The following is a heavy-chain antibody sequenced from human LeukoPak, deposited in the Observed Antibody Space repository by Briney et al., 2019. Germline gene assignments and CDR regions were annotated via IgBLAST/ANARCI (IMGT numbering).Heavy chain of an antibody. CDR2: IKQDGSEK. J-gene: IGHJ4*02. Sequence: GGSLRLSCAASGFTFSSYGMHWVRQAPGKGLEWVANIKQDGSEKYYVDSVKGRFTISRDNAKNSLYLQMNSLRAEDTAVYYCARDNYYDSSGYYTALDYWGQGTLVTVSS. V-gene: IGHV3-7*01. CDR3: ARDNYYDSSGYYTALDY. CDR1: GFTFSSYG. D-gene: IGHD3-22*01.